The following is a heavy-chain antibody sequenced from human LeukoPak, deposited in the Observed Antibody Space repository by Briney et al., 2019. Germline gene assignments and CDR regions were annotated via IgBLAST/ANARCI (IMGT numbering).Heavy chain of an antibody. V-gene: IGHV3-23*01. CDR1: GFTFSSYA. CDR2: ISGSGGST. CDR3: AKALTYYYDSSALGRAFDI. Sequence: PGGSLRLSCAASGFTFSSYAMSWVRQAPGKGLEWVSAISGSGGSTYYADSVKGRFTISRDNSKNTLYLQMNSLRAEDTAVYYCAKALTYYYDSSALGRAFDIWGQGTMVTVSS. D-gene: IGHD3-22*01. J-gene: IGHJ3*02.